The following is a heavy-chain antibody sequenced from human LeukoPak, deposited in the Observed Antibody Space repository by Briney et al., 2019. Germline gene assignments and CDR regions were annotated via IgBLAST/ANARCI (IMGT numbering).Heavy chain of an antibody. D-gene: IGHD3-10*01. Sequence: GGSLRLSCAASGFTFSSYAMIWVRQAPGKGLEWVSAISGSGGSTYYADSVKGRFTISGDNSKNTPYMQMNSLRAEDTAVYYCARGLGGFGGFYYYNMDVWGQGTTVTVSS. J-gene: IGHJ6*02. CDR2: ISGSGGST. V-gene: IGHV3-23*01. CDR1: GFTFSSYA. CDR3: ARGLGGFGGFYYYNMDV.